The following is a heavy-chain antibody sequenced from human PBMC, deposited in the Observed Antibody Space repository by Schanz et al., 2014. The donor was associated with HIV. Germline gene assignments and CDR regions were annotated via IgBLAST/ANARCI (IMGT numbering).Heavy chain of an antibody. CDR3: ARSSGWRVFDY. V-gene: IGHV3-21*01. D-gene: IGHD6-19*01. CDR2: ISSSDTLL. CDR1: GFSLSCCG. Sequence: EVQLVESGGGLVQPGGSLRLSCAASGFSLSCCGMHWVRQAPGKGLEWVSSISSSDTLLYYADSVKGRFTISRDNANNSLSLQMKSLRAEDTAVYFCARSSGWRVFDYWGQGTLVTVSS. J-gene: IGHJ4*02.